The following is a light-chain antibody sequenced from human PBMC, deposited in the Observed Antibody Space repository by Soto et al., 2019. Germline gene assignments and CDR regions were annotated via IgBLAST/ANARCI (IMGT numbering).Light chain of an antibody. CDR1: SSDVGGYNY. V-gene: IGLV2-14*01. CDR3: SSYTSSSTLPV. J-gene: IGLJ7*01. Sequence: QAVVTQPASVSGSPGQSITISCTGTSSDVGGYNYVSWYQQHPGKAPKLMIYDVSNRPSGVSNRFSGSKSGNTASLTISGLQAEDEADYYCSSYTSSSTLPVFGGGTQLTVL. CDR2: DVS.